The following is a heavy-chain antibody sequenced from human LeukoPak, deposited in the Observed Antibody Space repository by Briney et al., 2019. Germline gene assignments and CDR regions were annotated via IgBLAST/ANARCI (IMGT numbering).Heavy chain of an antibody. J-gene: IGHJ6*02. V-gene: IGHV4-39*01. CDR1: GGSISSSSYY. Sequence: SETLSLTCTVSGGSISSSSYYWGWIRQPPGKGLEWIGSIYYSGSTYCNPSLKSRVTISVDTSKKQFSLKLSSVTAADTAVYYCARHLVVAASQTIFYYYGMDVWGQGTTVTVSS. CDR2: IYYSGST. CDR3: ARHLVVAASQTIFYYYGMDV. D-gene: IGHD2-15*01.